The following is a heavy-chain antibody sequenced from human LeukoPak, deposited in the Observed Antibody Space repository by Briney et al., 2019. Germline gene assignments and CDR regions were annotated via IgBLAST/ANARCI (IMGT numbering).Heavy chain of an antibody. CDR3: ARPRIRDGYNWEY. J-gene: IGHJ4*02. V-gene: IGHV4-39*01. Sequence: SETLSLTCTVSGGSISSSSYYWGWIRQPPGKGLEWIGSIYYSGSTYYNPSLKSRVTISVDTSKNQLSLKLSSVTAADTAVYYCARPRIRDGYNWEYWGQGTLVTVSS. CDR2: IYYSGST. D-gene: IGHD5-24*01. CDR1: GGSISSSSYY.